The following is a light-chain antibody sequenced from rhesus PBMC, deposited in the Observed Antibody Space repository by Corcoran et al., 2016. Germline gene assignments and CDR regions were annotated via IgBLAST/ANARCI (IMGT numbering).Light chain of an antibody. Sequence: DIQLTQSPSSLSASVGDRVTITCRASQGISSYLAWYQQKSGKAPKLLFYDASNLQSGVPSRFSGSGSGTEFTLTISSLQPEDFATYYCQQRNNYPYSFGQGTKVEIK. CDR2: DAS. CDR3: QQRNNYPYS. J-gene: IGKJ2*01. V-gene: IGKV1-38*01. CDR1: QGISSY.